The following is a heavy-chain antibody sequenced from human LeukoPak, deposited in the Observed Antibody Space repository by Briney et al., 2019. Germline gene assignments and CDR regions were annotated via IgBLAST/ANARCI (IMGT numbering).Heavy chain of an antibody. D-gene: IGHD3-9*01. CDR1: GFTFDAYA. CDR3: AKVGHILTGSFFDY. CDR2: ISWYSSSI. V-gene: IGHV3-9*01. J-gene: IGHJ4*02. Sequence: GGSLRLSCAASGFTFDAYAMHWVRQAPGQGLEGFSGISWYSSSIAYAESVKGRFTISRDNGKDSLYLQMNRLIAEDTALYYCAKVGHILTGSFFDYWGQGTLVTVSS.